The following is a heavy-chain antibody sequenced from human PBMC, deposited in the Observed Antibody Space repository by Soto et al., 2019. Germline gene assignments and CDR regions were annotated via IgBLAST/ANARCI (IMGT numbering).Heavy chain of an antibody. Sequence: EVQLLESGGGLVQPGGSLRLSCAASGFTFSSYAMSWVRQAPGKGLGWVSSITGSAGRPYYADSVKGRFTISRDNSKNTLYLQMNSLRAGDTAVYYCAKDRNRWLRFDLGYWGQGTLVTVSS. D-gene: IGHD5-12*01. CDR1: GFTFSSYA. CDR3: AKDRNRWLRFDLGY. V-gene: IGHV3-23*01. CDR2: ITGSAGRP. J-gene: IGHJ4*02.